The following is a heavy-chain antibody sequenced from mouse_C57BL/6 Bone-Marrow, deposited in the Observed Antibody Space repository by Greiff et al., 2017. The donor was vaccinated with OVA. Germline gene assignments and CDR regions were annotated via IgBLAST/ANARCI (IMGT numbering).Heavy chain of an antibody. Sequence: VQLQESGAELMKPGASVKLSCKATGYTFTGYWIEWVKQRPGHGLEWIGEILPGSGSTNYNEKFKGKATFTADTSSNTAYMQLSSLTTEDSAIYYCASRFFYYYGSSLYWYFDVWGTGTTVTVSS. J-gene: IGHJ1*03. D-gene: IGHD1-1*01. CDR3: ASRFFYYYGSSLYWYFDV. CDR1: GYTFTGYW. CDR2: ILPGSGST. V-gene: IGHV1-9*01.